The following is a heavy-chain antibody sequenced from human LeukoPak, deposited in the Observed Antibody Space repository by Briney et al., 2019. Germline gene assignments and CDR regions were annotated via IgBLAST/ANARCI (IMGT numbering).Heavy chain of an antibody. CDR1: GHTFTGYY. D-gene: IGHD6-19*01. V-gene: IGHV1-2*02. CDR3: AQSSGWDSLKF. Sequence: GASVKVSCKASGHTFTGYYMHWVRHAPGQGLEWMGWINPNSGGTNHAQKFQGRVSMTRDTSISTAYMELSRLRSDDTAVYYCAQSSGWDSLKFWGQGTLVTVSS. J-gene: IGHJ4*02. CDR2: INPNSGGT.